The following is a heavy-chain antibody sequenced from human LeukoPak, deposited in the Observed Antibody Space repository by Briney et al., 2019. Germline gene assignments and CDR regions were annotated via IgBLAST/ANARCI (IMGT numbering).Heavy chain of an antibody. V-gene: IGHV3-23*01. CDR3: AKALVAYCGGDCYYFDY. J-gene: IGHJ4*02. CDR1: GFTFSSYG. D-gene: IGHD2-21*02. CDR2: ISGSGGST. Sequence: PGGSLRLSCAASGFTFSSYGMSWVRQAPGKGLEWVSAISGSGGSTYYADSVKGRFTIARDNSKNTLYMQMNSLRAEDTAVYYCAKALVAYCGGDCYYFDYWGQGTLVTVSS.